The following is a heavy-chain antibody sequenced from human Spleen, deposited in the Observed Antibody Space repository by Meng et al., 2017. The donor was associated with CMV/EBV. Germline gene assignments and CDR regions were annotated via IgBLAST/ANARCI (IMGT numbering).Heavy chain of an antibody. Sequence: GGSLRLSCAASGFTFSSYAMHWVRQAPGKGLEWVAVISYDGSNKYYADSVKGRFTIFRDNSKNTLYLQMNSRRAEDTAVYYCARAICSSTSPCGMDVWGQGTTVTVSS. CDR2: ISYDGSNK. V-gene: IGHV3-30-3*01. J-gene: IGHJ6*01. CDR1: GFTFSSYA. CDR3: ARAICSSTSPCGMDV. D-gene: IGHD2-2*01.